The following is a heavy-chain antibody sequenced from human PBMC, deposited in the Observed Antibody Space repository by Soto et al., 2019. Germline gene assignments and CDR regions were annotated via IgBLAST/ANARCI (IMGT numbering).Heavy chain of an antibody. CDR2: ISSSSSTI. CDR1: GFTFSSYS. J-gene: IGHJ4*02. Sequence: EVQLVESGGSLVQPGGSLRLSCAASGFTFSSYSMNWVRQAPGKGLEWVSYISSSSSTIYYADSVKGRFTISRDNAKNSLYLQMNSLRAEDTAVYYCARDLNLGSFDYWGQGTLVTVSS. V-gene: IGHV3-48*01. CDR3: ARDLNLGSFDY.